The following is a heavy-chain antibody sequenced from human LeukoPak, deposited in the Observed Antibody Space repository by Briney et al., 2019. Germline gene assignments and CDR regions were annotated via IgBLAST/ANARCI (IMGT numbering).Heavy chain of an antibody. D-gene: IGHD3-10*01. V-gene: IGHV3-30-3*01. CDR1: GFTFSGYA. J-gene: IGHJ4*02. Sequence: GGSLRLSCAASGFTFSGYAMHWVRQAPGKGLEWVAVISNDGSNEYYADSVKGRFTISRDNSQNTLYLQMNSLRAEDTAVYYCCLTMLRGDYDYWGQGTLVTVSS. CDR3: CLTMLRGDYDY. CDR2: ISNDGSNE.